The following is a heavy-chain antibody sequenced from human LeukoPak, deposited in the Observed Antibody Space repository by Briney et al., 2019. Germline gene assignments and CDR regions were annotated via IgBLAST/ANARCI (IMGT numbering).Heavy chain of an antibody. CDR1: GYTFTVYY. Sequence: ASVTVSLTGSGYTFTVYYMHWVRQAPGQGLEWMGWINPNSGGTNYAQKLQGRGTMTTDTSTTTAYLELRSLRSDDTAVYYCARDLKRSRARWENLGLDPWGQGTLVTASS. V-gene: IGHV1-2*02. J-gene: IGHJ5*02. D-gene: IGHD3-16*01. CDR3: ARDLKRSRARWENLGLDP. CDR2: INPNSGGT.